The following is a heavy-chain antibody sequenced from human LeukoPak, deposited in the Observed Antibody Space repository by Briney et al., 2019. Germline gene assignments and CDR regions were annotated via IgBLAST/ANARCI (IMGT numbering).Heavy chain of an antibody. CDR2: IRGGGETT. J-gene: IGHJ4*02. V-gene: IGHV3-23*01. Sequence: PGGSLRLSCAASGFTFSNYAMNWVRQAPGKGLEWVSSIRGGGETTYYADSAKGRFTISRDNSQNTLYLQMNSLRAEDTAVYYCARDYADYVGYFFFDYWGQGTLVTVSS. CDR3: ARDYADYVGYFFFDY. D-gene: IGHD4-17*01. CDR1: GFTFSNYA.